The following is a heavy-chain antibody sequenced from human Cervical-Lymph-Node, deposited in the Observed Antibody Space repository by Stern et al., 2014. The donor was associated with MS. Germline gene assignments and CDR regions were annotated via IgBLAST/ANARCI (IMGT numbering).Heavy chain of an antibody. CDR3: ARDLESRSGWYGYYYYGMDV. J-gene: IGHJ6*02. Sequence: EVQLEESGGGLVKPGGSLRLSCAASGFTFSSYSMNWVRQPPGKGLEWVSSISSSSSYIYYADSVKGRFTISRDNAKNSLDLQMNSLRAEDTAVYYCARDLESRSGWYGYYYYGMDVWGQGTTVTVSS. D-gene: IGHD6-19*01. CDR1: GFTFSSYS. CDR2: ISSSSSYI. V-gene: IGHV3-21*01.